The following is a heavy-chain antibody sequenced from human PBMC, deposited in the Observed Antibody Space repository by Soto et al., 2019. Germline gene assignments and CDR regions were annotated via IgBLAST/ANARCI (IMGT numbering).Heavy chain of an antibody. V-gene: IGHV1-18*01. Sequence: QVKLEQSGGEVKKPGASVKVSCKASGYTFLSYGITWVRQAPGQGLEWMGWVSGYNGHTNYAQKFQGRVTMTRDMXTXXXXXXXXXXXXXXXXXXXXXXXXXXXXXXNWFDPWGQGTLVTVSA. CDR1: GYTFLSYG. CDR3: XXXXXXXXXXNWFDP. J-gene: IGHJ5*02. CDR2: VSGYNGHT.